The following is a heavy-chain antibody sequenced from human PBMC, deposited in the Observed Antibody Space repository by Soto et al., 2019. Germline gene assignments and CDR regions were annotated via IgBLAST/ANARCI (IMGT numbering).Heavy chain of an antibody. CDR3: ARAEVAAAGCFDY. V-gene: IGHV4-59*12. D-gene: IGHD6-13*01. Sequence: SETLSLTCTVSGGSISSYYWSWIRQPPGKGLEWIGYIYHSGSTNYNPSLKSRVTISVDTSKNQFSLKLSSVTAADTAVYYCARAEVAAAGCFDYWGQGTLVTVSS. J-gene: IGHJ4*02. CDR1: GGSISSYY. CDR2: IYHSGST.